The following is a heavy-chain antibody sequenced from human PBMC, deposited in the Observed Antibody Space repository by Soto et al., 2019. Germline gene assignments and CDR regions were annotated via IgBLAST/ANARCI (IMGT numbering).Heavy chain of an antibody. CDR3: ARGLGYDSVYYCDY. CDR2: ISAYNGNT. J-gene: IGHJ4*02. Sequence: GASAQASCKESGYTFASYGISWVRQAPGQGLEWMGWISAYNGNTNYAQKLQGRVTMTTDTSTSTAYMELRSLRSDDTAVYYCARGLGYDSVYYCDYWGQGPLVTVSP. V-gene: IGHV1-18*04. D-gene: IGHD5-12*01. CDR1: GYTFASYG.